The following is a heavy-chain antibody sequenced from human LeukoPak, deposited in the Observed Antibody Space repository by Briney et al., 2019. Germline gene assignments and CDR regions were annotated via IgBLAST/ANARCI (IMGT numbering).Heavy chain of an antibody. CDR1: GFTFSGYA. D-gene: IGHD1-26*01. Sequence: GGSLRLSCAASGFTFSGYAMTWVRQAPGKGLEWVSAISGRGDASYYAESVKGRFTISRDNSKSTLYLQMNSLRGEDTAVYYCARAPPDKWEYYYGMDVWGKGTTVTVSS. CDR2: ISGRGDAS. J-gene: IGHJ6*04. CDR3: ARAPPDKWEYYYGMDV. V-gene: IGHV3-23*01.